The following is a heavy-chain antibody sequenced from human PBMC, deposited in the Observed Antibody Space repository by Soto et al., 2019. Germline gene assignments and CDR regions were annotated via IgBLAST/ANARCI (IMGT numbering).Heavy chain of an antibody. CDR1: GYTFTSYG. Sequence: ASVKVSCKASGYTFTSYGISWVRQAPGLGLEWMGWISAYNGNTNYAQKLQGRVTMTTDTSTSTAYMELRSLRSDDTAVYYCARDPRGVVVVPAAIIWFDPWGQGTLVTVSS. J-gene: IGHJ5*02. V-gene: IGHV1-18*01. CDR2: ISAYNGNT. CDR3: ARDPRGVVVVPAAIIWFDP. D-gene: IGHD2-2*02.